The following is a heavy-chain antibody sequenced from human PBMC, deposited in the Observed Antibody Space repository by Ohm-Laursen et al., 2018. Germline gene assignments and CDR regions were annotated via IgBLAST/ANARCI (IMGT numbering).Heavy chain of an antibody. Sequence: GTLSLTCNVSNAAMNSYTWNWIRQPAGRGLEWIGHISDRGRANYSPSLMSRLTMSIDTSIKQFSLKLTSVTAADTAMYYCVGTGLLNGYDYWGHGTLVTVSP. J-gene: IGHJ4*01. V-gene: IGHV4-4*07. CDR1: NAAMNSYT. D-gene: IGHD3-9*01. CDR3: VGTGLLNGYDY. CDR2: ISDRGRA.